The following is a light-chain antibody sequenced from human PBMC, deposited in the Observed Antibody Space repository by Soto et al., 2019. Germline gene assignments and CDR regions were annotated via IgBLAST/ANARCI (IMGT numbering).Light chain of an antibody. CDR2: GAS. V-gene: IGKV3-15*01. J-gene: IGKJ1*01. Sequence: EIVMTQSPVTLTVPPGERATLYCRASQSISSNLAWHQQKPGQAPRLLIYGASTRATGIPDRFSGSGSGTEFTLTISSLQSEDLAVYYCQQFNNWPWTFGQGTKVEI. CDR3: QQFNNWPWT. CDR1: QSISSN.